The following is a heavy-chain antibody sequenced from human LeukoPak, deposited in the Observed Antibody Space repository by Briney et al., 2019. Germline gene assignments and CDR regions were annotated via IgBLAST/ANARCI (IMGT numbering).Heavy chain of an antibody. CDR3: ARDLRLGGYDVYYYYYGMDV. V-gene: IGHV3-53*01. D-gene: IGHD5-12*01. CDR2: IYSGGST. Sequence: GGSLRLSCAASGFTVSSDYMSWVRQAPGKGLEWVSVIYSGGSTYYADSVKGRFTISRDNSKNTLYLQMNSLRAEDTAVYYCARDLRLGGYDVYYYYYGMDVWGQGTTVTVSS. J-gene: IGHJ6*02. CDR1: GFTVSSDY.